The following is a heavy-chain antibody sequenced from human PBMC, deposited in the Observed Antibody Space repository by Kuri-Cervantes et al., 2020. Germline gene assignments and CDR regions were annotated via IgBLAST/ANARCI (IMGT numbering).Heavy chain of an antibody. CDR1: GYSISSGYY. V-gene: IGHV4-38-2*01. CDR3: ARLGRAFDY. Sequence: GSLRLSCAVSGYSISSGYYWGWIRQPPGKGLEWIGSIYHSGSTYYNPSLKSRVTISTDTSKNQFSLKLSSVTAADTAVYYCARLGRAFDYWGQGTLVTVSS. D-gene: IGHD5-24*01. J-gene: IGHJ4*02. CDR2: IYHSGST.